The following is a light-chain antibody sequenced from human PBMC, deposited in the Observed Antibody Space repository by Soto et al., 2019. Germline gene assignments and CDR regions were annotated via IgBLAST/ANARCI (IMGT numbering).Light chain of an antibody. CDR3: QHYNSYSEA. CDR2: KAS. J-gene: IGKJ1*01. V-gene: IGKV1-5*03. CDR1: QTISSW. Sequence: DIQMTQYSSTPSGSVGDRVTIPFRASQTISSWLAWYQQKPGKAPKLLIYKASTLKSGVPSRFSGSGSGTEFTLTISSLQPDDFATYYCQHYNSYSEAFGQGTKVDIK.